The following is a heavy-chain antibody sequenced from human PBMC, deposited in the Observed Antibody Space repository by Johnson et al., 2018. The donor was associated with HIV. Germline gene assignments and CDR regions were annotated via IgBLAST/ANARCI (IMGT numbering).Heavy chain of an antibody. CDR3: TRGVNSEGGSI. Sequence: VQLVESGGDLVKPGGSLRVSCAASGFTFNRAWMSWVRQAPGKGLEWVGRVKSIRDGGTTDYSAPVTGRFTISRDDSKNTLYLQMDSLKIDDTALYYCTRGVNSEGGSIWGQGTMVTVSS. CDR1: GFTFNRAW. J-gene: IGHJ3*02. CDR2: VKSIRDGGTT. D-gene: IGHD3-16*01. V-gene: IGHV3-15*01.